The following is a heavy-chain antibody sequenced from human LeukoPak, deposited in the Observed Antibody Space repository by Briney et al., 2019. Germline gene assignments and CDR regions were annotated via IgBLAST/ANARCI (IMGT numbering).Heavy chain of an antibody. D-gene: IGHD3-10*01. Sequence: SETLSLTCTVSGGSISSSSYYWGWIRQPPGKGLEWIGSIYYSGSTYYNPSLKSRVTISVDASKNQFSLKLSSVTAADTAVYYCARDLIVPDAMTGSGSYSTDYWGQGTLATVSS. CDR1: GGSISSSSYY. CDR2: IYYSGST. V-gene: IGHV4-39*07. J-gene: IGHJ4*02. CDR3: ARDLIVPDAMTGSGSYSTDY.